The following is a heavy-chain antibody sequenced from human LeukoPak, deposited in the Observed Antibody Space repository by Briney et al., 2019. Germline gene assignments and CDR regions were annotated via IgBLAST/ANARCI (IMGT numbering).Heavy chain of an antibody. CDR1: GGSISSSSYY. V-gene: IGHV4-39*07. CDR3: ARLISGSYRLDY. D-gene: IGHD1-26*01. Sequence: SETLSLTCTVSGGSISSSSYYWGWIRQPPGKGLEWIGSIYYSGSTYYNPSLNSRVTISVDTSENQFSLKLSSVTAADTAVYYRARLISGSYRLDYWGQGTLVTVSS. J-gene: IGHJ4*02. CDR2: IYYSGST.